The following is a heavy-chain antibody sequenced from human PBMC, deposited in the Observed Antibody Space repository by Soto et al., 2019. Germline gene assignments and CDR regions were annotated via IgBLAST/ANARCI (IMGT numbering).Heavy chain of an antibody. D-gene: IGHD6-13*01. CDR2: INHSGST. CDR1: GGSFSGYC. V-gene: IGHV4-34*01. Sequence: SETLSLTCAVYGGSFSGYCWSWIRQPPGRGLEWIGEINHSGSTNYNPSLKSRVTISVDTSKNQFSLKLSSVTAADTAVYYCARAPYLPQRTSSWYMWFDPWGHGTMLTVSS. CDR3: ARAPYLPQRTSSWYMWFDP. J-gene: IGHJ5*02.